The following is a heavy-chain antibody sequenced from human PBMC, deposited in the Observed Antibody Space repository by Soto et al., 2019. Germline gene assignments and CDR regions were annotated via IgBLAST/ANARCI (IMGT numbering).Heavy chain of an antibody. D-gene: IGHD6-6*01. CDR1: GGSISSGGYY. CDR3: ARAYSSSKTLNWFDP. CDR2: IYYSRST. J-gene: IGHJ5*02. Sequence: QVQLQESGPGLVKPSQTLSLTCTVSGGSISSGGYYWSWIRQHPGKGLEWIGYIYYSRSTYYNPSLKSRVTISVDTSKNQFSLKLSSVTAADTAVYYCARAYSSSKTLNWFDPWGQGTLVTVSS. V-gene: IGHV4-31*03.